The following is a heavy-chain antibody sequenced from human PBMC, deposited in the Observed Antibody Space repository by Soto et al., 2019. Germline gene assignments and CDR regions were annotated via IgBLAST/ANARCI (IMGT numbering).Heavy chain of an antibody. Sequence: PSETLSLTCSVSGVSITSYYWTWIRHSPGKGLEWIGYVYHTGNTYYNPSLKSRVTISLDTSKNQVSLRLRSVTAADTAVYYCAREQYNWKLWGQGTLV. D-gene: IGHD1-20*01. CDR1: GVSITSYY. CDR3: AREQYNWKL. V-gene: IGHV4-59*01. J-gene: IGHJ4*02. CDR2: VYHTGNT.